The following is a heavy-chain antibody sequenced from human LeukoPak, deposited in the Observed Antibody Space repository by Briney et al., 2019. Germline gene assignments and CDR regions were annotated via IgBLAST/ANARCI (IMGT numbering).Heavy chain of an antibody. V-gene: IGHV4-61*01. CDR3: AINGDYFDY. CDR2: IYYSGST. D-gene: IGHD4-17*01. CDR1: GGSVSSGSYY. Sequence: SETQSLTCTVSGGSVSSGSYYWSWIRQPPGKGLEWIGYIYYSGSTNYNPSLKSRVTISVDTSKNQFSLKLSSVTAADTAVYYCAINGDYFDYWGQGTLVTVSS. J-gene: IGHJ4*02.